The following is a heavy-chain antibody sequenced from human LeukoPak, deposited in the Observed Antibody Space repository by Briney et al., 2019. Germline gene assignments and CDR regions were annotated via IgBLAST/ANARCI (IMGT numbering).Heavy chain of an antibody. V-gene: IGHV3-48*04. D-gene: IGHD2-2*01. Sequence: GGSLRLSCAASGFTFSSYSMNWVRQAPGKGLEWVSYISSSSSTIYYADSVKGRFTISRDNAKNSLYLQMNSLGAEDMALYYCARRGVPAARTLYMDVWGKGTTVTVSS. CDR1: GFTFSSYS. CDR2: ISSSSSTI. CDR3: ARRGVPAARTLYMDV. J-gene: IGHJ6*03.